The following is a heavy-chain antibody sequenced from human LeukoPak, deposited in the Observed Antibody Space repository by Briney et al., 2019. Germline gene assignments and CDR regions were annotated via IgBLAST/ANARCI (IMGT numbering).Heavy chain of an antibody. D-gene: IGHD3-3*01. J-gene: IGHJ4*02. Sequence: SETLSLTCTVSGGSISSYYWSWIRQPPGKGLEWIGYIYYSGSTNYNPSLKSRVTISVDTSKNQFSLKLSSVTAADTAVYYCAREGEITIFGVVPGLFDYWGQGTLVTVSS. CDR1: GGSISSYY. CDR2: IYYSGST. CDR3: AREGEITIFGVVPGLFDY. V-gene: IGHV4-59*12.